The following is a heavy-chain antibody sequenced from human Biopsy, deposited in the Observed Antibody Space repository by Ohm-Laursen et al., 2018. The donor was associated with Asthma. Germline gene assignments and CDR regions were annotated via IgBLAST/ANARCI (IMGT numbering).Heavy chain of an antibody. CDR2: ITGDGSQK. Sequence: SLRLSCAASGFTFGNFCMSWGRQTPGKGLEWVATITGDGSQKFYVDSVTGRFTISRDNSKNSLYLQMNSLRAEDTAVYLCAKEVFPGWELRRGPDSWGQGTLVTVSS. V-gene: IGHV3-7*01. D-gene: IGHD1-26*01. J-gene: IGHJ4*02. CDR3: AKEVFPGWELRRGPDS. CDR1: GFTFGNFC.